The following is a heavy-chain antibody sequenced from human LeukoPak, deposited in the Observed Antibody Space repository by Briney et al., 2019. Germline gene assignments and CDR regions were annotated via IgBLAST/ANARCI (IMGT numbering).Heavy chain of an antibody. D-gene: IGHD3-16*02. CDR1: GFTFSNYA. CDR3: ARSPYYDYVWGSYRSYYFDY. J-gene: IGHJ4*02. Sequence: GGSLRLSCAASGFTFSNYAMNWVRQAPGKGLEWVSTITSNGGSTYYADSVEGRFTISRDNSKNTLYLHMNSVRAEDTAVYYCARSPYYDYVWGSYRSYYFDYWGQGTLVTVSS. CDR2: ITSNGGST. V-gene: IGHV3-23*01.